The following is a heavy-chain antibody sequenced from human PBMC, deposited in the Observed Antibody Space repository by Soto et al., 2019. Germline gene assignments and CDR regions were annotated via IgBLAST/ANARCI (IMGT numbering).Heavy chain of an antibody. D-gene: IGHD3-3*01. CDR2: ISGTGGRT. CDR1: GFTFGSYP. J-gene: IGHJ4*02. CDR3: ASPYGDAWRGWEEGCYFDY. V-gene: IGHV3-23*01. Sequence: EVQLLESGGGLVQPGGSLRLSCAASGFTFGSYPLSWVRQAPGKGLEWVSSISGTGGRTFYADSKKGRFTISRDNTKNTLNFQSNGLRAEDTVLYYCASPYGDAWRGWEEGCYFDYWGQGTLVTVSS.